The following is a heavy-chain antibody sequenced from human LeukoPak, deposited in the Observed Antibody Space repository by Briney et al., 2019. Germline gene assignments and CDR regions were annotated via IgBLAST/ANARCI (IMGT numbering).Heavy chain of an antibody. Sequence: PSETLSLTCTVSGDSISNYYWSWIRQPPGKGLEWIGYIYHSGSTYYNPSLKSRVTISVDRSKNQFSLKLSSVTAADTAVYYCARDLGGDHAFDIWGQGTMVTVSS. J-gene: IGHJ3*02. CDR3: ARDLGGDHAFDI. CDR1: GDSISNYY. CDR2: IYHSGST. D-gene: IGHD3-10*01. V-gene: IGHV4-59*12.